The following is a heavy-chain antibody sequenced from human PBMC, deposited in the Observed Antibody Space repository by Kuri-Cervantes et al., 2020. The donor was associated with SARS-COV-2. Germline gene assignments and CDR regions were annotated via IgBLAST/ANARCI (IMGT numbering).Heavy chain of an antibody. Sequence: GGSLRLSCAASGFTFSSYAMSWVRQAPGKGLEWVSAISGSGGSTYYADSVKGRFTISRDNSKNTLYLQMSSLKASDTAMYYCARHQNYRMDDPFDIWGQGTMVTVSS. V-gene: IGHV3-23*01. J-gene: IGHJ3*02. CDR1: GFTFSSYA. D-gene: IGHD1-7*01. CDR2: ISGSGGST. CDR3: ARHQNYRMDDPFDI.